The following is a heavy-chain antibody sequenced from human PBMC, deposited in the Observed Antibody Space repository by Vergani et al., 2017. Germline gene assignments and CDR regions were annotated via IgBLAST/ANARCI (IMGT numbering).Heavy chain of an antibody. CDR3: ARGPNYGSGLFYP. CDR1: GGSFSGYY. V-gene: IGHV4-34*01. J-gene: IGHJ5*02. D-gene: IGHD3-10*01. Sequence: QVQLQQWGAGLLKPSETLSLTCAVSGGSFSGYYWSWIRQPPGKGLEWIGEINHSGSTNYNPSLKSRVTISVDTSKNQFSLKLSPVTAADTAVYYCARGPNYGSGLFYPWGQGTLVTVSS. CDR2: INHSGST.